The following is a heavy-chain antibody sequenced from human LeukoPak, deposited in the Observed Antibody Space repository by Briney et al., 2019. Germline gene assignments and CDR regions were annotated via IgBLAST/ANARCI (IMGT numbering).Heavy chain of an antibody. Sequence: GESLKISCKGSGYSFTSYWIGWVRQMPGKGLEWMGIIYPGDSDTRYSPSFQGQVTISADKSISTAYLQWSSLKASDTAMYYCARTRDEYYDSSGYYDAFDIWGQGTMVTVSS. D-gene: IGHD3-22*01. V-gene: IGHV5-51*01. CDR3: ARTRDEYYDSSGYYDAFDI. J-gene: IGHJ3*02. CDR2: IYPGDSDT. CDR1: GYSFTSYW.